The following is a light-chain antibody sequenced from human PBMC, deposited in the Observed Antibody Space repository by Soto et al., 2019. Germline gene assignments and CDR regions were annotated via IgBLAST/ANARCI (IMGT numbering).Light chain of an antibody. V-gene: IGKV3-15*01. CDR3: LHDYDYPLT. CDR2: GAS. CDR1: QSVSSN. J-gene: IGKJ1*01. Sequence: EIAMTQSPATLSVSPGERATFSCRASQSVSSNLAWYQQKPGQAPRLLIYGASIRATGIPARFSGSGSGTDFTLTISSLQPEDFATYYCLHDYDYPLTFGPGTKVDIK.